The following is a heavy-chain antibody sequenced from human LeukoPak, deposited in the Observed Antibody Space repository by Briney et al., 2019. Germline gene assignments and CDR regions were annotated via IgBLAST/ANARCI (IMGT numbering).Heavy chain of an antibody. V-gene: IGHV6-1*01. Sequence: SQTLSLTCAVSGDIVSSNSAAWNWIRQSPSRGLGWLGRTYYRSKWYNDYAVSVKSRITINPDTSKNQSSLQLNSVTPEDTAVYYCVRDDGIGLDAFDVWSPGTMVTVSS. D-gene: IGHD1-14*01. CDR1: GDIVSSNSAA. J-gene: IGHJ3*01. CDR2: TYYRSKWYN. CDR3: VRDDGIGLDAFDV.